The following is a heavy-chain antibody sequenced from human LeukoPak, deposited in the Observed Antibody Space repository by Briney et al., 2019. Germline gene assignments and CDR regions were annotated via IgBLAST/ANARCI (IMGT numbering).Heavy chain of an antibody. CDR1: GASFSTNS. V-gene: IGHV4-59*01. Sequence: PSETLSLTCTVSGASFSTNSWSWIPQPPGKGLEWIGYLFFGGSTNYNPSLKSRVTISSDTSKNQLSLKLTSVTAADTAAYYCARAGGRWSFHYLGQGDLVTVSS. CDR2: LFFGGST. J-gene: IGHJ4*02. D-gene: IGHD6-19*01. CDR3: ARAGGRWSFHY.